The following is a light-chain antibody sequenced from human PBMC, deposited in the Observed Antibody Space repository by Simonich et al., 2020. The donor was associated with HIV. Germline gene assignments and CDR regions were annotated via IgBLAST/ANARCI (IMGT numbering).Light chain of an antibody. V-gene: IGKV1-27*01. J-gene: IGKJ1*01. CDR1: QGISNF. Sequence: DIQLTQFPSFLSASVGDRVTITCRASQGISNFLAWYQQKPGKVPKLLIYAASTLQSGVPSRFSGSGSGTDFTLTISSLQPEDVATYYCQKYNSALGTFGQGTKVEIK. CDR2: AAS. CDR3: QKYNSALGT.